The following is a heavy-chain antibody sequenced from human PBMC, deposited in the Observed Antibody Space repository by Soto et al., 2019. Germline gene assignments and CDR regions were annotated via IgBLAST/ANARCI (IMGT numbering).Heavy chain of an antibody. V-gene: IGHV1-18*01. CDR1: GYTFTRSG. CDR3: AREGVAPYCYYGMDV. D-gene: IGHD2-15*01. CDR2: ISTYNGDT. Sequence: ASVKVSCKASGYTFTRSGISWVRQAPGQGLEWMGWISTYNGDTNYAQTFQGRVTMTTDTSTSTVHMEVRSLRSDDTAVYYCAREGVAPYCYYGMDVWGQGTPVTAP. J-gene: IGHJ6*02.